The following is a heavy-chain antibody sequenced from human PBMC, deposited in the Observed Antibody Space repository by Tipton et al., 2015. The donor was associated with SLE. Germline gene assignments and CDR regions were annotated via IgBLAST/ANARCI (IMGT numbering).Heavy chain of an antibody. D-gene: IGHD3-3*01. J-gene: IGHJ6*02. CDR2: IDHSGGT. CDR3: ASRELRFLEFGYYSYGVDV. CDR1: GGSFSGYY. V-gene: IGHV4-34*01. Sequence: LRLSCAVYGGSFSGYYWSWIRQPPGKGLEWIGEIDHSGGTNYNPSLKSRVTISVDTSKNQFSLKLTSVTAADTAVYYCASRELRFLEFGYYSYGVDVWGHGTTVTVSS.